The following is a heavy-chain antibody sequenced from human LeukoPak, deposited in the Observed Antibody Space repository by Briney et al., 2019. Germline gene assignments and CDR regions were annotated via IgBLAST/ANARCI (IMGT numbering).Heavy chain of an antibody. V-gene: IGHV3-53*01. CDR1: GFTVSSNY. CDR2: IYSGGST. CDR3: AKYGPQDSGSSHFDY. D-gene: IGHD1-26*01. Sequence: PGGSLRLSCAASGFTVSSNYMSWVRQAPGKGLEWVSVIYSGGSTDYADSVKGRFTTSRDNSKNTLFLQMNSLRAEDTAIYYCAKYGPQDSGSSHFDYWGQGALVTVSS. J-gene: IGHJ4*02.